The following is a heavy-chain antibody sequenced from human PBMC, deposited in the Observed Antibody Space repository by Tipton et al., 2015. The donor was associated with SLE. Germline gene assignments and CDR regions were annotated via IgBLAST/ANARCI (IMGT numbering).Heavy chain of an antibody. CDR3: AAQPVAGLWYFDL. D-gene: IGHD1-14*01. J-gene: IGHJ2*01. CDR2: IYYSGST. CDR1: GGSISSYY. V-gene: IGHV4-59*01. Sequence: TLSLTCTVSGGSISSYYWSWIRQPPGKGLEWIGYIYYSGSTNYSPSPKSRVTISVDTSKNQFSLKLSSVTAADTAVYYCAAQPVAGLWYFDLWGRGTLVTVSS.